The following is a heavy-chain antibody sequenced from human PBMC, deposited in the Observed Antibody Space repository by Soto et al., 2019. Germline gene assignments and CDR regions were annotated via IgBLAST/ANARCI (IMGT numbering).Heavy chain of an antibody. CDR3: ARGVETFDC. CDR1: GYTFTSYG. CDR2: ISAYNGNT. Sequence: QVQLVQSGAEVKKPGASVKVSCKASGYTFTSYGISWVRQAPGQGLEWMGWISAYNGNTNYAQKLQGGLTMTPDTSTRTDYVELRSLRSDDTPGYDCARGVETFDCWGQGSLVTVSS. V-gene: IGHV1-18*01. J-gene: IGHJ4*02.